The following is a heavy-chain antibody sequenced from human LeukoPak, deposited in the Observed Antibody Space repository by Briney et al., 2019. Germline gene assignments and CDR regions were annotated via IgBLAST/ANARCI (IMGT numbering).Heavy chain of an antibody. CDR3: ARGVGATYFDY. J-gene: IGHJ4*02. CDR2: ISSSSSYI. V-gene: IGHV3-21*01. CDR1: GFTFSSYS. D-gene: IGHD1-26*01. Sequence: GGSLRLSCAASGFTFSSYSMNWVRQAPGKGLEWVSSISSSSSYIYYADSVKGRFTTSRDNAKNSLYLQMNSLRAEDTAVYYCARGVGATYFDYWGQGTLVTVSS.